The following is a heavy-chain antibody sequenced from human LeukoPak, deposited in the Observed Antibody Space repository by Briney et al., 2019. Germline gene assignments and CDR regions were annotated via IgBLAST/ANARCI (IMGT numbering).Heavy chain of an antibody. V-gene: IGHV3-7*01. CDR2: IKQDGSEK. CDR3: VRDDS. Sequence: PGGSLRLSCAASGFTFSGYWMSWVRQAPGKGLEWVANIKQDGSEKYYVDSVRGRFTISRDNAKNSLYLQMNSLRAEDAAVYYCVRDDSWGQGTLVTVSS. CDR1: GFTFSGYW. J-gene: IGHJ4*02.